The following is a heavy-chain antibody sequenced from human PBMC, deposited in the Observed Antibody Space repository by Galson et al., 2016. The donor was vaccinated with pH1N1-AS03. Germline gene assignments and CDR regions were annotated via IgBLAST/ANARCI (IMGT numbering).Heavy chain of an antibody. CDR3: ARGHMSLSGFWDS. CDR1: GYTLTSHR. D-gene: IGHD3-9*01. CDR2: LTTSTGDP. Sequence: SCKASGYTLTSHRIIWVRQAPGQGLECMGWLTTSTGDPTYAQGFTGRFAFSLDTSVSTAYLQIDSLKADDTAVYYCARGHMSLSGFWDSWGQGTLVTVSS. V-gene: IGHV7-4-1*01. J-gene: IGHJ4*02.